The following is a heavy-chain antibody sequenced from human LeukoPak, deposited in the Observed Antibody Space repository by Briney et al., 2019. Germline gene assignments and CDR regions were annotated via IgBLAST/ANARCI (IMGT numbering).Heavy chain of an antibody. CDR1: GFTFNTFE. J-gene: IGHJ6*03. CDR3: ARDATTTVGWVYMDV. D-gene: IGHD4-11*01. V-gene: IGHV3-48*03. CDR2: ISNNGDTI. Sequence: GGSLRLSCAASGFTFNTFELNWVRQAPGKGLEWLAHISNNGDTIHYATSVEDRFTISRDNAKNSVYLQMNSLRVEDTALYYCARDATTTVGWVYMDVWGKGTAVTISS.